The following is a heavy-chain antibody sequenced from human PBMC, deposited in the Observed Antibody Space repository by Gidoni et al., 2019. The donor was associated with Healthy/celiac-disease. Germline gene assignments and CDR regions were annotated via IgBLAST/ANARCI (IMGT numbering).Heavy chain of an antibody. J-gene: IGHJ4*02. CDR1: GGSISSGSYY. Sequence: QVQLQESGPGLVKPSQTLSLTCTVSGGSISSGSYYWSWIRQPAGKGLEWIGRIYTSGSTTYNPSLKSRVTISVDTSKNQFSLKLSSVTAADTAVYYCARDFGFPWGQGTLVTVSS. CDR2: IYTSGST. D-gene: IGHD3-10*01. CDR3: ARDFGFP. V-gene: IGHV4-61*02.